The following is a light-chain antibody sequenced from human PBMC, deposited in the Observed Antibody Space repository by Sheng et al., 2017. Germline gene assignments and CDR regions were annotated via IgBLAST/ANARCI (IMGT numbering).Light chain of an antibody. J-gene: IGLJ3*02. CDR2: KDS. V-gene: IGLV3-25*03. Sequence: ELTQPPAGGQCPHGQTARISCSGDVLPEQFVLFGSSRGQARPLVWLIYKDSERPSGIPERFSGSSSGTTATLTISGVQAEDEADYYCQSADSSNSYWVFGGGTEGDRP. CDR1: VLPEQF. CDR3: QSADSSNSYWV.